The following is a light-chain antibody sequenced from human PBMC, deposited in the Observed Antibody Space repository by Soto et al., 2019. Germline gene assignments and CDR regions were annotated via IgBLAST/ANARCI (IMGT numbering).Light chain of an antibody. CDR3: GSWDSSLSAYV. CDR2: DNS. CDR1: SSNIGQNY. V-gene: IGLV1-51*01. J-gene: IGLJ1*01. Sequence: QSVLTQPPSVSAAPGQKVTISCSGSSSNIGQNYVSWYQQLPGTAPKRLIYDNSKRPSGIPDRFSGSKSGTSATLGITGFQTGDEADYYCGSWDSSLSAYVFGTGTKVTVL.